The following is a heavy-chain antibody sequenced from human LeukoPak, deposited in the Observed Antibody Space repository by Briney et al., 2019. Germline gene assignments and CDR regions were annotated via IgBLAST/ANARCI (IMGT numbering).Heavy chain of an antibody. CDR3: SRYIRRTPQFDS. Sequence: PSETLSLTCSVSGGSISSSDSYWGWIRQPPGKGLEWIGSIHYSGNTFYNPSLKSRITTAVDTSKIQFSLKLSSVTAADTAVYYCSRYIRRTPQFDSWGQGTLVTVSS. CDR2: IHYSGNT. V-gene: IGHV4-39*01. J-gene: IGHJ4*02. CDR1: GGSISSSDSY.